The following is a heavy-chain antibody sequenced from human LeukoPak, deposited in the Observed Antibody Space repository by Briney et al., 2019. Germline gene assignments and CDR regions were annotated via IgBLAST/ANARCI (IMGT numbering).Heavy chain of an antibody. CDR3: AREIFGSGSYPDY. D-gene: IGHD3-10*01. CDR2: IWHDARHT. V-gene: IGHV3-33*01. Sequence: GGALRLSCAASGFSFSTYAMHGVRQAPGKGLEGVALIWHDARHTFYTDSVKGRFTISRENSKNPVYLQMNSLGGEDTAVYYCAREIFGSGSYPDYWGQGTLVTVSS. J-gene: IGHJ4*02. CDR1: GFSFSTYA.